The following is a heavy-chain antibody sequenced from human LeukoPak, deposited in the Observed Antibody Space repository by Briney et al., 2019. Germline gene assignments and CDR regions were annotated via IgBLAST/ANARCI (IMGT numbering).Heavy chain of an antibody. CDR2: INPNSGGT. V-gene: IGHV1-2*04. D-gene: IGHD5-18*01. Sequence: ASVKVSCKASGYTFTGYYMHWVRQAPGQGLERMGWINPNSGGTNYAQKFQGWVTMTRDTSISTAYMELSRLRSDDTAVYYCALKGRYSYGYGYWGQGTLVTVSS. CDR1: GYTFTGYY. J-gene: IGHJ4*02. CDR3: ALKGRYSYGYGY.